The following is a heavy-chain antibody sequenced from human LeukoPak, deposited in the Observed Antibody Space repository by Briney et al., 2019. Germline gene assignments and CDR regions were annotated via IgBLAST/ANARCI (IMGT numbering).Heavy chain of an antibody. V-gene: IGHV1-18*01. CDR2: ISIYNSNT. J-gene: IGHJ5*02. CDR3: ARITYDFWSGYYMPDDP. CDR1: GYTFANYG. Sequence: ASVKVSCEASGYTFANYGISWVRQAPGQGLEWMGWISIYNSNTDYAQKLRGRVTMTTDTSTSTAYMELRSLRSDDTAVYYCARITYDFWSGYYMPDDPWGQGTLVTVSS. D-gene: IGHD3-3*01.